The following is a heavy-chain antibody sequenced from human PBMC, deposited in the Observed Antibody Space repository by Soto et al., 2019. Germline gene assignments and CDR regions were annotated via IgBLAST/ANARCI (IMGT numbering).Heavy chain of an antibody. CDR2: IYGDNDK. Sequence: QITLKESGPSPVKPTQTLTVTCTFSGFSLSNSGVGVAWIRQPPGKALEWLALIYGDNDKRYSPSLKTTLTITKDTPKDQLVLTMTNRQPVDTATSYWAHCTSHDYGDYDPGTSHVFDSWGQGTLVTVSS. D-gene: IGHD4-17*01. CDR1: GFSLSNSGVG. CDR3: AHCTSHDYGDYDPGTSHVFDS. V-gene: IGHV2-5*02. J-gene: IGHJ4*02.